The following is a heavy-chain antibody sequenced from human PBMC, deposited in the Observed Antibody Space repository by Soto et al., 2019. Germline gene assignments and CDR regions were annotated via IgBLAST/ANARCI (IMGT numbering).Heavy chain of an antibody. Sequence: PSETLSLTCAVYGGSFSGYYWSWIRQPPGKGLEWIGEINHSGSTNYNPSLKSRVTISVDTSKNQFSLKLSSVTAADTAVYYCAGFARGATKVYYYGMDVWGQGTTVTAP. V-gene: IGHV4-34*01. J-gene: IGHJ6*02. CDR3: AGFARGATKVYYYGMDV. CDR2: INHSGST. D-gene: IGHD1-26*01. CDR1: GGSFSGYY.